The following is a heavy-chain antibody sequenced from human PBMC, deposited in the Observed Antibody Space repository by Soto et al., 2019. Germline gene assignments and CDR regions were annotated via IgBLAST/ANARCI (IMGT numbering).Heavy chain of an antibody. D-gene: IGHD2-2*01. CDR3: ARVVPGAEAWFGP. J-gene: IGHJ5*02. CDR1: GYTFSNYG. V-gene: IGHV1-18*01. Sequence: VASVKVSCKTSGYTFSNYGITWVRQAPGQPLEWLGWISLYSDGTNYAQKFQGRVSMTTDTSTTTAYMELRSLRSDDTAVCYCARVVPGAEAWFGPWGQGTLVTVSS. CDR2: ISLYSDGT.